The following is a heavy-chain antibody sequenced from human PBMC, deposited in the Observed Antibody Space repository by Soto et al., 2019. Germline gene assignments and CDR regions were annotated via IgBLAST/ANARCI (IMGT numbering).Heavy chain of an antibody. CDR3: ARHAVGELSYFDY. D-gene: IGHD1-26*01. J-gene: IGHJ4*02. V-gene: IGHV4-39*01. CDR1: GGSFSSYY. Sequence: SETLSLTCAVYGGSFSSYYWGWIRQPPGKGLEWIGSIYYSGSTYYNPSLKSRVTISVDTSKNQFSLKLSSVTAADTAVYYCARHAVGELSYFDYWGQGTLVTVSS. CDR2: IYYSGST.